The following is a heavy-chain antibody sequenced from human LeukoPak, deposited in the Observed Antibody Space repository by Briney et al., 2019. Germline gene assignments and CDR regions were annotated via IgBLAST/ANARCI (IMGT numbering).Heavy chain of an antibody. CDR2: VNHSGYT. CDR3: ARQLYGSDY. J-gene: IGHJ4*02. Sequence: PSETLSLTCAVSGVSFSTYYWSWIRQSPERGLEWIGEVNHSGYTNYNSSLKSRVTISVDTSKNQFSLKLNSVTAADTAVYYCARQLYGSDYWGQGTLVTVSS. V-gene: IGHV4-34*01. D-gene: IGHD4-17*01. CDR1: GVSFSTYY.